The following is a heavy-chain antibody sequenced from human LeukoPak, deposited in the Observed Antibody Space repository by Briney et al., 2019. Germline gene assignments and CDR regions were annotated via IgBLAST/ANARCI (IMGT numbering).Heavy chain of an antibody. CDR2: IIPILGIA. V-gene: IGHV1-69*04. J-gene: IGHJ4*02. CDR1: GGTFSSYA. CDR3: ATLWGVRGVIPPDY. Sequence: ASVKVSCKASGGTFSSYAISWVRQAPGQGLEWMGRIIPILGIANYAQKFQGRVTITADKSTSTAYMELSSLRSEDTAVYYCATLWGVRGVIPPDYWGQGTLVTVSS. D-gene: IGHD3-10*01.